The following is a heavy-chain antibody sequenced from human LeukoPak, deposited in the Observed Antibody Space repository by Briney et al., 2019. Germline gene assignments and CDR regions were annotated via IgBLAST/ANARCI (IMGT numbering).Heavy chain of an antibody. CDR2: IYYSGST. CDR3: ARSNWNVGFDY. J-gene: IGHJ4*02. D-gene: IGHD1-20*01. V-gene: IGHV4-59*01. Sequence: SETLSLTCTVSGGSISSYYWSWIRQPPGKGLEWIGYIYYSGSTNYNPSLKSRVTISVDTSKNQFSLKLSSVTAADTAVYYCARSNWNVGFDYWGQGTLVTVSS. CDR1: GGSISSYY.